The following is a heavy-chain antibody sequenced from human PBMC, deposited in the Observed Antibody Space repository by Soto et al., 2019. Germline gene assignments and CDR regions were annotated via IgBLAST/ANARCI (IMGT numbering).Heavy chain of an antibody. CDR2: ISSSSSYI. V-gene: IGHV3-21*01. CDR3: ARAADSYFDY. CDR1: GFTFSSYS. Sequence: EVQLVESGGGLVKPGGSLGLSCAASGFTFSSYSMNWVRQAPGKGLEWVSSISSSSSYIYYADSVKGRFTISRDNAKNSLYLQMNSLRAEDTAVYYCARAADSYFDYWGQGTLVTVSS. J-gene: IGHJ4*02.